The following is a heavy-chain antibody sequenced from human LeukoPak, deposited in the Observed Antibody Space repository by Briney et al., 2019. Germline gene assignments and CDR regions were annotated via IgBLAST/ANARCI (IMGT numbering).Heavy chain of an antibody. Sequence: SETLSLTCTVSGGSLTSYYWSWIRQPPGKGLEWIGYIYYSGSTNYGPSLKSRVTISLDTSKNQFSLRLTSVTAADTAVYYCARRHDILTGHYTFDYWGQGTLVTVSS. J-gene: IGHJ4*02. CDR2: IYYSGST. CDR1: GGSLTSYY. V-gene: IGHV4-59*01. D-gene: IGHD3-9*01. CDR3: ARRHDILTGHYTFDY.